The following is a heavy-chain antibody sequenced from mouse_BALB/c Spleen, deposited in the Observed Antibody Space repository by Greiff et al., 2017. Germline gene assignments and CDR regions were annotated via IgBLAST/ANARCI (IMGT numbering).Heavy chain of an antibody. Sequence: VHVKQSGPELVKPGASVKVSCKASGYSFTDYNMYWVKQSHGKSLEWIGYIDPYNGGTSYNQKFKGKATLTVDKSSSTAFMHLNSLTSEDSAVYYCTSPYDEGSWFAYWGQGTLVTVSA. V-gene: IGHV1S135*01. CDR2: IDPYNGGT. CDR1: GYSFTDYN. D-gene: IGHD2-12*01. CDR3: TSPYDEGSWFAY. J-gene: IGHJ3*01.